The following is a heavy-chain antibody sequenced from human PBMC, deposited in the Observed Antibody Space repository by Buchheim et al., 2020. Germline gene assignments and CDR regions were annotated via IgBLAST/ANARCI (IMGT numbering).Heavy chain of an antibody. CDR3: AIETLRYDFWSGYWFDY. D-gene: IGHD3-3*01. CDR2: INQDGSGK. J-gene: IGHJ4*02. Sequence: EVQLVESGGGLVQPGGSLRLSCAASGFTFSSYWMSWVRQAPGKGLEWVATINQDGSGKYYVDSVKGRFTISRDNAKNSLYLQMNGLRAEDTAVYYCAIETLRYDFWSGYWFDYWGRGTL. CDR1: GFTFSSYW. V-gene: IGHV3-7*01.